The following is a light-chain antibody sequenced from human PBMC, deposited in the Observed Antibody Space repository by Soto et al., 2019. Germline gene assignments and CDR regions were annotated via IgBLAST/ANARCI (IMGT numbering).Light chain of an antibody. J-gene: IGKJ1*01. V-gene: IGKV3-11*01. CDR3: QQRTNWPPWT. CDR1: QSISGA. Sequence: EIMMKQSPATLSVSKGGRATLSCRASQSISGALAWYQQKPGQAPRLLIYGASKRATSFPARFSGSGSGTDFTLTISSLEPEDFAVYYCQQRTNWPPWTFGQGTKVDI. CDR2: GAS.